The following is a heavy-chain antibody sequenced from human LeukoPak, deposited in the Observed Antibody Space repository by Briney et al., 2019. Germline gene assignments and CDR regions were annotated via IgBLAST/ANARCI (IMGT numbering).Heavy chain of an antibody. Sequence: GGSLRLSCVAFGFTVSRNHMTWVRQAPGKGLEWVSIIYSGGSTYYADSVRGRFTISRDSSQNTLYLQMNGLRAEDTAVYYCVTLPTGDYWGQGTLVTVSS. J-gene: IGHJ4*02. CDR2: IYSGGST. CDR3: VTLPTGDY. V-gene: IGHV3-53*01. D-gene: IGHD2-15*01. CDR1: GFTVSRNH.